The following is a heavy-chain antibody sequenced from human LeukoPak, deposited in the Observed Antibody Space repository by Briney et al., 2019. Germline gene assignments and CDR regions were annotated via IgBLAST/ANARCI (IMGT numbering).Heavy chain of an antibody. CDR3: ARWIAVAGVDAFDI. CDR1: GGSISSSSYY. J-gene: IGHJ3*02. Sequence: PSETLSLTCTVSGGSISSSSYYWGWIRQPPGKGLEWIGSIYYSGSTYYNPSLKSRVTISVDTSKNQFSLKLSSVTAADTAVYYWARWIAVAGVDAFDIWGKGKMVTVSS. D-gene: IGHD6-19*01. V-gene: IGHV4-39*01. CDR2: IYYSGST.